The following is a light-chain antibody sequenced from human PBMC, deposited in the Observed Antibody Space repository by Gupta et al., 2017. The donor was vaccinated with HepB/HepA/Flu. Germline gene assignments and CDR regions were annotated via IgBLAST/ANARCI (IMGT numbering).Light chain of an antibody. CDR2: GNS. V-gene: IGLV1-40*01. CDR3: QSYDSSLSHVV. Sequence: QSVLPQPPSPTGPPARRGTIYCTGSSSNIGAGYDVHWYQQLPGTAPKLLIYGNSNRPSGVPDRFSGSKSGTSASLAITGLQAEDEADYYCQSYDSSLSHVVFGGGTKLTVL. J-gene: IGLJ2*01. CDR1: SSNIGAGYD.